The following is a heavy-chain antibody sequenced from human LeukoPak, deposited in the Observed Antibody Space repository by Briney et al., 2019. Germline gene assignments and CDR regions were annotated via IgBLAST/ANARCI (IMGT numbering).Heavy chain of an antibody. D-gene: IGHD5-12*01. CDR2: IIPIFGTA. CDR1: GGTFSSYA. Sequence: ASVKVSCKASGGTFSSYAISWVRQAPGQGLEWMGGIIPIFGTANYAQKFQGRVTMTTDTSTSTSYMELRSLRSDDTAVYYCARDRGYVSASPCDYWGQGTLVTVSS. J-gene: IGHJ4*02. V-gene: IGHV1-69*05. CDR3: ARDRGYVSASPCDY.